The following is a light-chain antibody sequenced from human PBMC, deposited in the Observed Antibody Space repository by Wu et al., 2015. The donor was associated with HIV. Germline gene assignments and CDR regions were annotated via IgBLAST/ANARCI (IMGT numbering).Light chain of an antibody. J-gene: IGKJ4*01. Sequence: DIQMTQSPSTLSASVGDRVTITCRASQTINSWLAWYQQKPGKAPKLLIYKASSLENGVASRFSGSGSGTEFTLTINSLQSEDFAVYYCQQYNNWPPLTFGGGTKVEIK. CDR2: KAS. CDR1: QTINSW. V-gene: IGKV1-5*03. CDR3: QQYNNWPPLT.